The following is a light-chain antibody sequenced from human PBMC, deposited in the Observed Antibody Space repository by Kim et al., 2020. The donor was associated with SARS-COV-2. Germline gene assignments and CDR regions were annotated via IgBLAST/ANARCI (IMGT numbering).Light chain of an antibody. CDR2: QNN. J-gene: IGLJ3*02. Sequence: SYELTQPPSVSVSPGQTASITCSGHFRGGSEFVCWYQQKPGQSPPLVIYQNNKRPAGTPERFSGSLSGNTATLTIGGTPGLDEADYFRQSWGGTTAVFGG. CDR3: QSWGGTTAV. V-gene: IGLV3-1*01. CDR1: FRGGSEF.